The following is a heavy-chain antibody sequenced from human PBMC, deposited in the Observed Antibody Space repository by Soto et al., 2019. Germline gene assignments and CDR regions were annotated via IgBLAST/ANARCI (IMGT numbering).Heavy chain of an antibody. D-gene: IGHD1-26*01. J-gene: IGHJ6*02. CDR3: ARDRLSGLVPVGMEV. V-gene: IGHV4-31*03. CDR1: GDSISSGGYY. CDR2: VHSSGRI. Sequence: SLTCTVSGDSISSGGYYWNWIRQHPERGLEWIGYVHSSGRIYYNSSLKSRVTISFDASENQFSLNVRSVTAADAAVYYCARDRLSGLVPVGMEVWGQGTTVIVSS.